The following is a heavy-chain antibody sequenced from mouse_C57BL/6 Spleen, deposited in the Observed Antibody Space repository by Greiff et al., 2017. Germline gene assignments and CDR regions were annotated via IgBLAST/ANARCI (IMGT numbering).Heavy chain of an antibody. V-gene: IGHV1-64*01. D-gene: IGHD1-1*01. J-gene: IGHJ2*01. CDR1: GYTFTSYW. CDR2: IHPNSGST. CDR3: ARSRGIIITTVVAGDFDY. Sequence: QVQLKQPGAELVKPGASVKLSCKASGYTFTSYWMHWVKQRPGQGLEWIGMIHPNSGSTNYNEKFKSKATLTVDKSSSTAYMQLSSLTSEDSAVYYCARSRGIIITTVVAGDFDYWGQGTTLTVSS.